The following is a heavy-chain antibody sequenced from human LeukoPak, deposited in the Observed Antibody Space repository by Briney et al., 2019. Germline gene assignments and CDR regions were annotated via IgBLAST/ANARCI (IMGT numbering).Heavy chain of an antibody. D-gene: IGHD6-19*01. CDR2: ISYDGSNK. J-gene: IGHJ4*02. CDR3: ARAGSSGWYHYFDY. V-gene: IGHV3-30-3*01. Sequence: GGSLRLSCAASGFTFSSYAMHWVRQAPGKGLEWVAVISYDGSNKYYADSVKGRFTISRDNSKNTLYLQMNSLRAEDTAVYYCARAGSSGWYHYFDYWGQGTLVTVSS. CDR1: GFTFSSYA.